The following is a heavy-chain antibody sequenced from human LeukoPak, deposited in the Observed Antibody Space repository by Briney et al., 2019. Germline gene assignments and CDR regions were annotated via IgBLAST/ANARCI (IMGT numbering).Heavy chain of an antibody. CDR3: ARDLDFGYSYGFDY. V-gene: IGHV3-48*03. CDR1: GFTFSSYE. Sequence: GGSLRLSCVASGFTFSSYEMNWVRQAPGKGLEWVSYISSSGSTIYYAGSVKGRFTISRDNAKNSLYLQMNSLRAEDTAVYYCARDLDFGYSYGFDYWGQGTLVTVSS. J-gene: IGHJ4*02. CDR2: ISSSGSTI. D-gene: IGHD5-18*01.